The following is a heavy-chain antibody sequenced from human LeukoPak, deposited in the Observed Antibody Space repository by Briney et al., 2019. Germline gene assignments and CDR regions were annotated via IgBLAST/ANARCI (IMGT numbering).Heavy chain of an antibody. V-gene: IGHV3-23*01. J-gene: IGHJ4*02. Sequence: GGSLRLSCAASEFAFSLYAMNWVRQAPGEGPEWVSSISGGGAGTYYADSVRGRFTISRDNSKNTLYLQMDSLRAEDTALYYCAKDFVRYNIQFDYWGQGALVTVSS. CDR3: AKDFVRYNIQFDY. D-gene: IGHD1-14*01. CDR1: EFAFSLYA. CDR2: ISGGGAGT.